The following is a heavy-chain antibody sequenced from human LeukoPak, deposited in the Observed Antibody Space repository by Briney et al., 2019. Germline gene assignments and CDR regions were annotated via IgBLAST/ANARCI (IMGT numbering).Heavy chain of an antibody. D-gene: IGHD3-10*01. CDR1: GFTFSNYD. J-gene: IGHJ4*02. CDR2: IDTAGDT. Sequence: LTGGSLRLSCAACGFTFSNYDMHWVRQATGKGLEWVSAIDTAGDTYYLGSVKGRFTISRENAKNFLYLQMNSLRAEDTAVYYCARKPFYGSGIGHWGQGTLVTVSS. CDR3: ARKPFYGSGIGH. V-gene: IGHV3-13*01.